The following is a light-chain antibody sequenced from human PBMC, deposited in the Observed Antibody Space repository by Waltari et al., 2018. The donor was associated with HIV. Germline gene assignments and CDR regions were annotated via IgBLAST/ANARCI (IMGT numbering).Light chain of an antibody. V-gene: IGLV3-21*02. CDR3: QVWDDGDDPVVV. Sequence: SSVLPQPPSVSVAPGQTATISCGGHGIGCQSVPWHPQKAGQAPVLVLYDDSLRPAGIPERFSGSNTGDTATLTITRVELVDEADYYCQVWDDGDDPVVVFGGGTKVTVL. CDR2: DDS. J-gene: IGLJ2*01. CDR1: GIGCQS.